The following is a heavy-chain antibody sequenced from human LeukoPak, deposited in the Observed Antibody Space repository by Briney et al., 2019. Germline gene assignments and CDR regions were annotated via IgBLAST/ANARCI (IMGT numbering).Heavy chain of an antibody. CDR1: GGSFSGYY. Sequence: SETLSLTCAVYGGSFSGYYWSWIRQPPGKGLEWIGEINHSGSTNYNPSLKSRVTISVDTSKNQFSLKLSSVTAADTAVYYCAGRSVTMVRGVAINYYYYYMDVWGKGTTVTISS. J-gene: IGHJ6*03. V-gene: IGHV4-34*01. CDR2: INHSGST. D-gene: IGHD3-10*01. CDR3: AGRSVTMVRGVAINYYYYYMDV.